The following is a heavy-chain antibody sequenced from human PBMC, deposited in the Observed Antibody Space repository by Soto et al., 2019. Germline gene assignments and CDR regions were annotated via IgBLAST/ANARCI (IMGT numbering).Heavy chain of an antibody. CDR2: ISAYNGNT. D-gene: IGHD6-13*01. CDR3: ARSGGGQKQQPPKYYYGMDV. CDR1: GYTFISYG. Sequence: ASVKVSCKASGYTFISYGISCVRQAPGQGLEWMGWISAYNGNTNYAQKLQGRVTMTTDTSTSTAYMELRSLRSDDTAMYYCARSGGGQKQQPPKYYYGMDVWGQGTTVTVSS. V-gene: IGHV1-18*01. J-gene: IGHJ6*02.